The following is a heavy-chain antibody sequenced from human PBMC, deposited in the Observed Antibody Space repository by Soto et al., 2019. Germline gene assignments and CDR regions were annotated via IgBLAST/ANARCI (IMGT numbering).Heavy chain of an antibody. D-gene: IGHD6-13*01. CDR1: GYTFTTYW. CDR2: IYPGDSDT. CDR3: ARGYSSTWGAMDV. Sequence: EVQLVQSGAEVKKPGESLTISCKASGYTFTTYWIVWVRQVPGKGLEFLGIIYPGDSDTRYSPSLQGQVTISADTSISPAYLQWSGLRASDSGIYYCARGYSSTWGAMDVWGLGTTVTVSS. V-gene: IGHV5-51*03. J-gene: IGHJ6*02.